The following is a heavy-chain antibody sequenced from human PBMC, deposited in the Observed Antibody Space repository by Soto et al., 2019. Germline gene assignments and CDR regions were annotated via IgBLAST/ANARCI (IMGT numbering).Heavy chain of an antibody. CDR1: GYTFTSYA. J-gene: IGHJ5*02. CDR2: INAGNGNT. Sequence: ASVKVSCKTPGYTFTSYAMHWVRQAPGQRLEWMGWINAGNGNTKYSQKLQGRVTITRDTSASTAYMELSSLRSEDTAVYYCARVHRSFIAAAGTIWFDPWGQGTLVTVSS. CDR3: ARVHRSFIAAAGTIWFDP. V-gene: IGHV1-3*01. D-gene: IGHD6-13*01.